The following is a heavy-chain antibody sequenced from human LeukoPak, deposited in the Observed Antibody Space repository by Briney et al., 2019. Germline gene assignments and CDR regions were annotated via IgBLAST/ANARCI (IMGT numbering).Heavy chain of an antibody. Sequence: PGGSLRLSCAASGFTFDDYAMHWVRQGPGKGLEWVSGISWNSGTVGYAESVKGRFTISRDNAKNSLYLQMNSLRTEDTALYYCAKGVATEIDLIDYWGQGTLVTVSS. J-gene: IGHJ4*02. D-gene: IGHD5-12*01. CDR3: AKGVATEIDLIDY. V-gene: IGHV3-9*01. CDR1: GFTFDDYA. CDR2: ISWNSGTV.